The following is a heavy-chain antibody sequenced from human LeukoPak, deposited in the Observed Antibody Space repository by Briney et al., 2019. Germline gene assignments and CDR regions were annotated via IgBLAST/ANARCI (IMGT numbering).Heavy chain of an antibody. CDR2: IYYSGST. D-gene: IGHD4-17*01. J-gene: IGHJ4*02. Sequence: PSETLSLTCTVSGGSISSSSYYWGWIRQPPGKGLEWIGSIYYSGSTYYNPSLKSRVTISVGTSKNQFSLKLSSVTAADTAVYYCARLDYGDYGGVDYWGQGTLVTVSS. V-gene: IGHV4-39*01. CDR1: GGSISSSSYY. CDR3: ARLDYGDYGGVDY.